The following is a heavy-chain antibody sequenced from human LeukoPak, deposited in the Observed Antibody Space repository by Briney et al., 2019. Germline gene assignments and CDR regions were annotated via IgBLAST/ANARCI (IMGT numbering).Heavy chain of an antibody. CDR1: GGSISSFH. J-gene: IGHJ4*02. V-gene: IGHV4-4*07. CDR3: ASEAYYYDSSGYYKY. Sequence: SETLSLTCTVSGGSISSFHWSWIRQPAGKGLEWIGRIYTSGSTNYNPSLKSRVTMSVDTSKNQFSLKLSSVTAADTAVYYCASEAYYYDSSGYYKYWGQGTLVTVSS. D-gene: IGHD3-22*01. CDR2: IYTSGST.